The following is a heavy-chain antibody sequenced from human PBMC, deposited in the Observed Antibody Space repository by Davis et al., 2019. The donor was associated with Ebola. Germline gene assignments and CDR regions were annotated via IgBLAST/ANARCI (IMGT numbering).Heavy chain of an antibody. CDR3: ARQVSLWRPFDY. V-gene: IGHV4-39*01. D-gene: IGHD3-10*01. CDR1: GGSISSSSHY. J-gene: IGHJ4*02. Sequence: SETLSLTCTVSGGSISSSSHYWGWIRQPPGKGLEWIGNIYYSGSTYYNPSLKSRVAMSVDTSNNQFSLKLSSVTAADTAVYYCARQVSLWRPFDYWGRGILVTVSS. CDR2: IYYSGST.